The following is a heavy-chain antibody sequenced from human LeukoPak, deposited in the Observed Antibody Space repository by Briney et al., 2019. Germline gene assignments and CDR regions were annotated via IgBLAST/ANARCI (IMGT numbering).Heavy chain of an antibody. J-gene: IGHJ4*02. CDR1: GFTFSEAL. CDR3: VARGI. CDR2: IKSKAAGGTI. Sequence: GGSLRLSCAASGFTFSEALMTWVRQAPGKGLEWVGRIKSKAAGGTIAYAAPVKGRFTISRDDSEHTLYLQLNSLKTEDTAVYYCVARGIWGQGTLVTVSS. D-gene: IGHD5-12*01. V-gene: IGHV3-15*01.